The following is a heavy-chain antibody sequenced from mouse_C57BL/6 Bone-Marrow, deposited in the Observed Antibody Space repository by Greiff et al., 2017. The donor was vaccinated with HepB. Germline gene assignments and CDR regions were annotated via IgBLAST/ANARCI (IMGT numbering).Heavy chain of an antibody. CDR1: GYTFTSYW. D-gene: IGHD2-4*01. CDR2: INPRNGGT. J-gene: IGHJ2*01. V-gene: IGHV1-53*01. CDR3: ARENYDYDKGYFDY. Sequence: QVQLQQPGTELVKPGASVKLSCKASGYTFTSYWMHWVKQRPGQGLEWIGTINPRNGGTNYNEKFKSKAKLTVDKSSSTAYMQLSSLTSEDSAVYYCARENYDYDKGYFDYWGQGTTLTVSS.